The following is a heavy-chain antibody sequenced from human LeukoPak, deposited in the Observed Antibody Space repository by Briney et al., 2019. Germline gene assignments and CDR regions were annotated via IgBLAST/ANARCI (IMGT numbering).Heavy chain of an antibody. D-gene: IGHD1-26*01. CDR1: GYTFTDYY. V-gene: IGHV1-2*06. CDR3: ARDNSGNYEGWFDY. Sequence: ASVKVSCKAPGYTFTDYYMHWVRQAPGQGLEWMGRINPYSGGTNYAQKFQGRVTMTRDTSISTAYMELSRLRSDDAAVYYCARDNSGNYEGWFDYWGQGTLVTVSS. CDR2: INPYSGGT. J-gene: IGHJ4*02.